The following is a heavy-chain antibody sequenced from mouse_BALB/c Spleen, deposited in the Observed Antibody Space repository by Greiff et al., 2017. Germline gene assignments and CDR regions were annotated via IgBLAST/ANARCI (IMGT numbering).Heavy chain of an antibody. D-gene: IGHD1-1*02. J-gene: IGHJ4*01. V-gene: IGHV1-4*02. CDR1: GYTFTSYT. Sequence: VQLQQSAAELARPGASVKMSCKASGYTFTSYTMHWVKQRPGQGLEWIGYINPSSGYTEYNQKFKDKTTLTADKSSSTAYMQLSSLTSEDSAVYYCARRGSYGAMDYWGQGTSVTVSS. CDR2: INPSSGYT. CDR3: ARRGSYGAMDY.